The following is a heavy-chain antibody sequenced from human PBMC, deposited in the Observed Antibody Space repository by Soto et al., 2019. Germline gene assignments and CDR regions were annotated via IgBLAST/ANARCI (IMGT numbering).Heavy chain of an antibody. CDR2: ISAYNGNT. CDR1: GFTLNSHC. CDR3: ARDGYCTNGVCPGFY. J-gene: IGHJ4*02. V-gene: IGHV1-18*03. D-gene: IGHD2-8*01. Sequence: ASVKVSFKGSGFTLNSHCINWGRQGPGQGLEWKGWISAYNGNTNYAQKLQGRVTMTTDTSTSTAYMELRSLRSDDMAVYYFARDGYCTNGVCPGFYWGQGTLVTVSS.